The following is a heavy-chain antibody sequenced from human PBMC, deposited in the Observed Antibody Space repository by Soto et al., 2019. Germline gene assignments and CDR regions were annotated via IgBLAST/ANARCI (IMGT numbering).Heavy chain of an antibody. CDR1: GITFSSYA. V-gene: IGHV3-23*01. Sequence: EVQLLESGGGLVQPGGSLRLSCAASGITFSSYAMSWVRQAPGKGLQWVSSISGSGATTSYADSVKGRFTISRDNYRNTLFLQMNSLRVEDTAVYYCARDRSTWYESDYWGQGTLVTVSS. D-gene: IGHD6-13*01. CDR3: ARDRSTWYESDY. CDR2: ISGSGATT. J-gene: IGHJ4*02.